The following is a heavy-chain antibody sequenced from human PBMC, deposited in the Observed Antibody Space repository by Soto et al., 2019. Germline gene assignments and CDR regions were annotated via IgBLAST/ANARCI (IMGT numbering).Heavy chain of an antibody. CDR1: GFTFSNAW. CDR2: IKSKTDGGTT. Sequence: GGSLRLSCAASGFTFSNAWMSWVRQAPGKGLEWFGRIKSKTDGGTTDYSAPVKGRFTISRDDSKNTLYLQMNSLKTEETAVYYCTTFYYYESSGYYAYFEYRGEVTLVTVS. D-gene: IGHD3-22*01. V-gene: IGHV3-15*01. CDR3: TTFYYYESSGYYAYFEY. J-gene: IGHJ4*02.